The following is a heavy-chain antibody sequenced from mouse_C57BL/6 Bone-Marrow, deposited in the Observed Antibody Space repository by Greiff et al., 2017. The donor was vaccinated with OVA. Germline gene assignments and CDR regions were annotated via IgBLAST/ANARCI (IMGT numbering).Heavy chain of an antibody. V-gene: IGHV5-9-1*02. CDR2: ISSGGDYI. CDR3: TRDPPLGSTYYYAMDY. J-gene: IGHJ4*01. Sequence: EVQGVESGEGLVKPGGSLKLSCAASGFTFSSYAMSWVRQTPEKRLEWVAYISSGGDYIYYADTVKGRFTISRDNARNTLYLQMSSLKSEDTAMYYCTRDPPLGSTYYYAMDYWGQGTSVTVSS. CDR1: GFTFSSYA. D-gene: IGHD1-1*01.